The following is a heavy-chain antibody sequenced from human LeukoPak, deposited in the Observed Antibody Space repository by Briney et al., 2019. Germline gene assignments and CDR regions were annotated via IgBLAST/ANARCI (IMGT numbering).Heavy chain of an antibody. CDR2: INPNSGGT. D-gene: IGHD6-19*01. V-gene: IGHV1-2*02. J-gene: IGHJ4*02. Sequence: ASVKVSCKASGYTCTGYYMHWVRQAPGQELEWMGWINPNSGGTNYAQKFQGRVTMARDTSISTAYMELSRLRSDDTAVYYCAGVYSSGWYFDYWGQGTLVTVSS. CDR1: GYTCTGYY. CDR3: AGVYSSGWYFDY.